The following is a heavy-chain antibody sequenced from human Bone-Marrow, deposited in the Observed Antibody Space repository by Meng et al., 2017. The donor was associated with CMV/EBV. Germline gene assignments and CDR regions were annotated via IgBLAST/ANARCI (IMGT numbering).Heavy chain of an antibody. V-gene: IGHV1-46*01. CDR3: ARAPDYNDYKYHYYGMDV. Sequence: ASVKVSCKASGYTFTSYYMHWVRQAPGQGLEWMGIINPSGGSTNYAQKFQGRVTITTDESTSTAYMELSSLRSEDTAVYYCARAPDYNDYKYHYYGMDVWGQGTTVTVSS. CDR2: INPSGGST. CDR1: GYTFTSYY. J-gene: IGHJ6*02. D-gene: IGHD4-11*01.